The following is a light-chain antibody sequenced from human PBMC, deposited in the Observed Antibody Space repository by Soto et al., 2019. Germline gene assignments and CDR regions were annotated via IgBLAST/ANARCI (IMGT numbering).Light chain of an antibody. CDR1: QSVSNNY. CDR3: QQYGSSGT. J-gene: IGKJ1*01. V-gene: IGKV3-20*01. CDR2: GAS. Sequence: EIVFTQSPGTLYLSQGERATLSCGASQSVSNNYLAWYQQKPGQAPRLLIYGASNRATGIPDRFSGSGSGTYFTLTISRLEPEDFAVYYCQQYGSSGTFGQGTKVDIK.